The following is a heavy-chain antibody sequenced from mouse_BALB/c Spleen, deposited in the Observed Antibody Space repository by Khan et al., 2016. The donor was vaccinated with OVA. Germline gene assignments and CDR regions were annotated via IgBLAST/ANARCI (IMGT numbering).Heavy chain of an antibody. D-gene: IGHD1-1*01. CDR3: TRSYYDSSGFDY. CDR2: IDPETGGT. Sequence: VQLQESGAELVRPGASVTLSCKASGYTFTDYEMHWVKQTPVHGLEWIGAIDPETGGTAYNQKFKGKATLTADKSSSTAYMELRSLTSEDSAVYYCTRSYYDSSGFDYWGQGTTLTVSS. J-gene: IGHJ2*01. V-gene: IGHV1-15*01. CDR1: GYTFTDYE.